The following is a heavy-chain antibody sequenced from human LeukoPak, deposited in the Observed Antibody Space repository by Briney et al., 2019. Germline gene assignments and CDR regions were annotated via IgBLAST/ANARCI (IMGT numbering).Heavy chain of an antibody. CDR3: ARGGGPYFDY. D-gene: IGHD3-10*01. V-gene: IGHV4-34*01. CDR1: GFTFRRYG. CDR2: INHSGST. J-gene: IGHJ4*02. Sequence: GSLRLSCAASGFTFRRYGMTWVRQAPGKGLEWIGEINHSGSTNYNPSLKSRVTISVDTSKNQFSLKLSSVTAADTAVYYCARGGGPYFDYWGQGTLVTVSS.